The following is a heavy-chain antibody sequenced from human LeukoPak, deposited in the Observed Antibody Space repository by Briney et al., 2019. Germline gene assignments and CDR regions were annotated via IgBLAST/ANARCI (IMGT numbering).Heavy chain of an antibody. CDR2: IYYSGST. CDR3: ARAGQVGYYDSSGYPFDY. D-gene: IGHD3-22*01. CDR1: GGSISSYY. Sequence: TSETLSLTCTVSGGSISSYYWSWIRQPPGKGLEWIGYIYYSGSTNYNPSLKSQVTISVDTSKNQFSLKLSSVTAADTAVYYCARAGQVGYYDSSGYPFDYWGQGTLVTVSS. V-gene: IGHV4-59*01. J-gene: IGHJ4*02.